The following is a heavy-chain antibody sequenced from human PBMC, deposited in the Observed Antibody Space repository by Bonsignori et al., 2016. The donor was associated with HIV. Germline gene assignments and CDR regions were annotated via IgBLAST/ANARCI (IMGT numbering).Heavy chain of an antibody. D-gene: IGHD4-17*01. CDR2: IRYDGSYK. CDR3: AKDGDYAHY. CDR1: GFSFSSYG. J-gene: IGHJ4*02. V-gene: IGHV3-30*02. Sequence: GESLKISCAASGFSFSSYGMHWVRQAPGKGLEWVAFIRYDGSYKYYADSVQGRFTISKDKSKNTLYLQMNSLRAEDTAVYYCAKDGDYAHYWGQGTLVTVSS.